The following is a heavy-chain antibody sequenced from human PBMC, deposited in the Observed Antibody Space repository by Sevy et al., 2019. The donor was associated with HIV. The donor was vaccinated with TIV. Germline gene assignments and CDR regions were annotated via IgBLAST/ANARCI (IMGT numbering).Heavy chain of an antibody. CDR3: ATAYRGRSIAFDI. J-gene: IGHJ3*02. CDR1: GYTLTELS. Sequence: ASVKVSCKVSGYTLTELSMHWVRQAPGKGLEWMGGFDPEDGETIYAQKLQGRVTMTEDTSTNTAYMDLSSLRSEDTAVYYCATAYRGRSIAFDIWGQGKMVTVS. V-gene: IGHV1-24*01. CDR2: FDPEDGET.